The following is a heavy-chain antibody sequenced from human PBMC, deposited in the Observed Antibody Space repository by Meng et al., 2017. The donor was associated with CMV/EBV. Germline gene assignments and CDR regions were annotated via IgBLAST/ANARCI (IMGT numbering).Heavy chain of an antibody. CDR3: AKGIGGEFDP. Sequence: GESLKISCAASGFTFSSYAMSWVRQAPGKGLEWVSAISGSGGSTYYADSVKGRFTISRDNSKNTLYLQMNSLRAEVTAVYYCAKGIGGEFDPWGQGTLVTVS. D-gene: IGHD3-10*01. J-gene: IGHJ5*02. V-gene: IGHV3-23*01. CDR2: ISGSGGST. CDR1: GFTFSSYA.